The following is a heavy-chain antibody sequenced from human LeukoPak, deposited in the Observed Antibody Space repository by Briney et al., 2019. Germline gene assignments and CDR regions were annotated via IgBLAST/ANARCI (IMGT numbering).Heavy chain of an antibody. CDR3: ARERGMAVAVIMDV. V-gene: IGHV1-46*01. CDR1: AYTFTTYY. CDR2: INPSGGST. D-gene: IGHD6-19*01. J-gene: IGHJ6*03. Sequence: ASVKVSCKASAYTFTTYYMHWVRQAPGQGLEWMGLINPSGGSTSYAQKFQGRVTITTDTSTSTVYMELSSLRPEDTAAYYCARERGMAVAVIMDVWGKGTTVTLSS.